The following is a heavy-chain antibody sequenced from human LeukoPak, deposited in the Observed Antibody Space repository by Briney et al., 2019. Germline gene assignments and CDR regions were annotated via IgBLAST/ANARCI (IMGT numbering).Heavy chain of an antibody. J-gene: IGHJ5*01. CDR1: GYTFNRHG. CDR2: ISCYNGDT. CDR3: ARDPSNTSGNNAWFDS. D-gene: IGHD2-8*01. V-gene: IGHV1-18*01. Sequence: ASVKVSCKTYGYTFNRHGISWVRQAPGQGLERMGWISCYNGDTHYAQNHQGRFTMTTDASTSTAYMELRNLRSDDTAVYYCARDPSNTSGNNAWFDSWGQGTLVTVSS.